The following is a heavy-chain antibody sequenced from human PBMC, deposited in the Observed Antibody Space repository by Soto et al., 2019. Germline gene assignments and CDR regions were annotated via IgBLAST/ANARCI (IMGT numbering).Heavy chain of an antibody. Sequence: PGGSLRLSCIASGFTLSRYSMTWVRQAPGKGLEWVSYITKSSSTINYADSVKGRFTISRDNAKNSVYLEMNSLRDEDSAVYYCARDPPNFYYYGMDVWGQGTPVTVSS. CDR3: ARDPPNFYYYGMDV. V-gene: IGHV3-48*02. CDR2: ITKSSSTI. D-gene: IGHD3-10*01. J-gene: IGHJ6*02. CDR1: GFTLSRYS.